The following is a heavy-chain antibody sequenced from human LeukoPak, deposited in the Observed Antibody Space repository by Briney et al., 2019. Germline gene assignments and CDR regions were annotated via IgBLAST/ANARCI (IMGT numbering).Heavy chain of an antibody. Sequence: SQTLSLTCAVSGGSISSGSYSWSWIRQPPGKGLEWIGYLFYTGSTYYNPSLKSRVTISVDTSKNQFSLKLSSVTAADTAVYYCARDLLGVGAFDPWGQGTLVTVSS. J-gene: IGHJ5*02. CDR1: GGSISSGSYS. CDR2: LFYTGST. CDR3: ARDLLGVGAFDP. D-gene: IGHD3-16*01. V-gene: IGHV4-30-4*07.